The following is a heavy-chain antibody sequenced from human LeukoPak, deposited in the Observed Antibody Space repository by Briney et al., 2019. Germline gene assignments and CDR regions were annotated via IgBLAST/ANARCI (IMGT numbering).Heavy chain of an antibody. J-gene: IGHJ3*02. CDR2: IKQDGSEK. Sequence: GGSLRLSCAASGFTFSSYWMSWVRQAPGKGLEWVANIKQDGSEKYYVDSVKGRFTISRDNAKNSLYLQMNSLRAEDTAVYYCAREGYDFWSGYYTRDPFDIWSQGTMVTVSS. D-gene: IGHD3-3*01. V-gene: IGHV3-7*01. CDR1: GFTFSSYW. CDR3: AREGYDFWSGYYTRDPFDI.